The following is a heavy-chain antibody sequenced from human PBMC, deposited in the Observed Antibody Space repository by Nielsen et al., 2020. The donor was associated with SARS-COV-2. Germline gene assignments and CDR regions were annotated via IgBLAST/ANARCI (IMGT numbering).Heavy chain of an antibody. CDR1: GFTFSSYW. Sequence: GGSLRLSCAASGFTFSSYWMSWVRQAPGKGLEWVANIKQDGSEKYYVDSVKGRFTISRDNAKNSLYLQMNSLRAEDTAVYYCARMAVTIFGVVINDDYWGQGTLVTVSS. CDR2: IKQDGSEK. D-gene: IGHD3-3*01. J-gene: IGHJ4*02. V-gene: IGHV3-7*01. CDR3: ARMAVTIFGVVINDDY.